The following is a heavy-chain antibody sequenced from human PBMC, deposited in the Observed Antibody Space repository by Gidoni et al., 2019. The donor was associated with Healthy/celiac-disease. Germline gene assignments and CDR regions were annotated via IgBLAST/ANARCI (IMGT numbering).Heavy chain of an antibody. CDR3: ARERGDIVVVPASYGGYYGMDV. CDR2: IWYDGSNK. Sequence: QVQLVESGGGVVQPGRSLRLSCAASRFTFSSYGMHWVRQAPGKGLEWVAVIWYDGSNKYYADSVKGRFTISRDNSKNTLYLQMNSLRAEDTAVYYCARERGDIVVVPASYGGYYGMDVWGQGTTVTVSS. CDR1: RFTFSSYG. J-gene: IGHJ6*02. V-gene: IGHV3-33*01. D-gene: IGHD2-2*01.